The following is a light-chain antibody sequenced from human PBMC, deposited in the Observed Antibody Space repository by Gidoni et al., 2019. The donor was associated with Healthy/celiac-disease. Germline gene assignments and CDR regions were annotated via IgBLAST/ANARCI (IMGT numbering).Light chain of an antibody. CDR3: QQYTIWPGT. CDR2: GAS. J-gene: IGKJ1*01. CDR1: QSVSSN. Sequence: EIVMKQSPATLSVSPGERATLSCRASQSVSSNLAWYQQKPGQAPRLLIYGASTRATRIPARFSGSGSGTEFTLTISSLQSEDFAVYYCQQYTIWPGTSGQGTKVEIK. V-gene: IGKV3-15*01.